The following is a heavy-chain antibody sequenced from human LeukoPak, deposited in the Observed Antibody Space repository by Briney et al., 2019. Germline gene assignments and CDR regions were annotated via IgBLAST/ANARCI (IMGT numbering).Heavy chain of an antibody. CDR1: GYSISSGYF. V-gene: IGHV4-38-2*02. D-gene: IGHD5-18*01. CDR2: IFHSGST. CDR3: AREDGTAMDNAFDI. Sequence: SETLSLTCTVSGYSISSGYFWGWIRQPPGKGLEWIGSIFHSGSTYYNPSLKSRLTISEDPSKNQFSLKLRSVTAADTAAYYCAREDGTAMDNAFDIWSQGTMVTVSS. J-gene: IGHJ3*02.